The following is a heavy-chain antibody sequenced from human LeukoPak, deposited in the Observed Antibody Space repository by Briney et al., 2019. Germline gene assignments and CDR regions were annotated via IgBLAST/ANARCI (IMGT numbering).Heavy chain of an antibody. CDR3: ARYANLEGYSYGP. V-gene: IGHV4-34*01. Sequence: PSETPSLTCAVYGGPFSGYYWSWIRQPPGKGLEWIGEINHSGSTNYNPSLKSRVTISVDTSKNQFSLKLSSVTAADTAVYYCARYANLEGYSYGPWSQGTLVTVSS. CDR1: GGPFSGYY. D-gene: IGHD5-18*01. J-gene: IGHJ5*02. CDR2: INHSGST.